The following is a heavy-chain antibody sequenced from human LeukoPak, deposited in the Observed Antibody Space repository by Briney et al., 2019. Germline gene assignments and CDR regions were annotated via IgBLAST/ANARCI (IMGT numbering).Heavy chain of an antibody. D-gene: IGHD5-12*01. V-gene: IGHV3-23*01. CDR1: GFTFSSCG. Sequence: PGGTLRLSCAASGFTFSSCGMSWVRQAPGKGLEWVSAISGSGGSTYYADSVKGRFTISRDNSKNTLYLQMNSLRAEDTAVYYCAKLTSGYVPVYYFDYWGQGTLVTVSS. CDR2: ISGSGGST. J-gene: IGHJ4*02. CDR3: AKLTSGYVPVYYFDY.